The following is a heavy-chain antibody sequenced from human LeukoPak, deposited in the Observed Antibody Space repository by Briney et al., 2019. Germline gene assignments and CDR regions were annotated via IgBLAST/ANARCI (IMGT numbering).Heavy chain of an antibody. CDR2: IYDSGST. V-gene: IGHV4-59*01. J-gene: IGHJ6*02. CDR1: GGSISSYY. D-gene: IGHD3-10*01. Sequence: SETLSLTCTASGGSISSYYWRWIRQPPGKGLDRMGYIYDSGSTNYNPSLKSRVTISVDTSKNQFSLKLSSVTAADTAVYYCARVGGSGSYYYAMDVWGQGTTVTVSS. CDR3: ARVGGSGSYYYAMDV.